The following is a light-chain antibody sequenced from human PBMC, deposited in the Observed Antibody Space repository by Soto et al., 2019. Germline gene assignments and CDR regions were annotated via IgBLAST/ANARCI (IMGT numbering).Light chain of an antibody. CDR3: QQYGSSPPYT. CDR2: LGS. V-gene: IGKV2-28*01. J-gene: IGKJ2*01. CDR1: QSLLHSNGYNY. Sequence: DIVMTQSPLSLPVTPGEPASISCRSSQSLLHSNGYNYLDWYLQKPGQSPQLLIYLGSNRASGVPDRFSGSGSGTDFTLKISRLEPEDFAVYYCQQYGSSPPYTFGQGTKLEIK.